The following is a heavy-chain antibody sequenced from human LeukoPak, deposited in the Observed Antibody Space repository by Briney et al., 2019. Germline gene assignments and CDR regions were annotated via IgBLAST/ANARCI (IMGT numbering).Heavy chain of an antibody. CDR2: IYYSGST. V-gene: IGHV4-59*01. Sequence: SETLSLTCTVSGGSISSYYWSWIRQPPGKGLEWIGYIYYSGSTNYNPSLKSRVTISVDTSKNQFSLKLSSVTAADTAVYYCARDFLVVVPAAPASYYYYYGMDVWGQGTTVTVS. CDR1: GGSISSYY. J-gene: IGHJ6*02. D-gene: IGHD2-2*01. CDR3: ARDFLVVVPAAPASYYYYYGMDV.